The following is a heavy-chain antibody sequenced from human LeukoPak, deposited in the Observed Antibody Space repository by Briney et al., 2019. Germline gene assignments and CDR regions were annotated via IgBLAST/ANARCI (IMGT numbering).Heavy chain of an antibody. CDR3: ARDAHYYDSSGYYPFDAFDI. D-gene: IGHD3-22*01. V-gene: IGHV4-38-2*02. CDR2: IYYSGST. Sequence: SETLSLTCSVSGYSIGRAYSWGWVRQPPGKGLEWIGSIYYSGSTYYNPSLKSRVTISVDTSKNQFSLKLSSVTAADTAVYYCARDAHYYDSSGYYPFDAFDIWGQGTMVTVSS. CDR1: GYSIGRAYS. J-gene: IGHJ3*02.